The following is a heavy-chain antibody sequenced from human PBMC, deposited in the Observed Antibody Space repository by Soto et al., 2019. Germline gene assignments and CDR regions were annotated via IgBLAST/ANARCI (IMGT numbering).Heavy chain of an antibody. V-gene: IGHV4-31*03. J-gene: IGHJ6*03. Sequence: QVQLQESGPGLVKPSQTLSLTCTVSGGSISSGGYYWSWIRQHPGKGLEWIGYIYYSGSTYYNPSLKSRVTISVATSKNQFSLKLSSVTAADTAVYYCARDRTGSSRPYYYYMDVWGKGTTVTVSS. CDR1: GGSISSGGYY. D-gene: IGHD6-6*01. CDR2: IYYSGST. CDR3: ARDRTGSSRPYYYYMDV.